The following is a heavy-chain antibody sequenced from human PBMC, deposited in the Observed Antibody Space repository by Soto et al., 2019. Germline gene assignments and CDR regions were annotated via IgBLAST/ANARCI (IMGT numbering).Heavy chain of an antibody. Sequence: GASVKVSCKASGYTFTSYGISWVRQAPGQGLEWMGWISAYNGNTNYAQKLQGRVTMTTDTSTSTAYMELRSLRAEDTAVYYCARWGPELWFGESQPIAYYYGMDVWGQGTTVTVSS. CDR3: ARWGPELWFGESQPIAYYYGMDV. CDR2: ISAYNGNT. J-gene: IGHJ6*02. CDR1: GYTFTSYG. D-gene: IGHD3-10*01. V-gene: IGHV1-18*04.